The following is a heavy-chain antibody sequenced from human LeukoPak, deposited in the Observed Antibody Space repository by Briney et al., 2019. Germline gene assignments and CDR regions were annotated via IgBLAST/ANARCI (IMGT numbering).Heavy chain of an antibody. Sequence: ASVKVSCKASGGTFSSYAISWVRQAPGQGLEWMGGIIPIFGTANYAQKFQGRVTITADESTSTAYMELSSLRSEDTAVYYCAAEGDTAMVGAYWGPGTLVTVSS. D-gene: IGHD5-18*01. CDR3: AAEGDTAMVGAY. CDR1: GGTFSSYA. J-gene: IGHJ4*02. CDR2: IIPIFGTA. V-gene: IGHV1-69*01.